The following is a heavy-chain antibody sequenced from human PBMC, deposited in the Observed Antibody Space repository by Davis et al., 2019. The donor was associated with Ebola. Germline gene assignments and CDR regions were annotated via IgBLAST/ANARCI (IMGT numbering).Heavy chain of an antibody. J-gene: IGHJ4*02. CDR1: GGSISSYY. V-gene: IGHV4-59*01. Sequence: SETLSLTCTVSGGSISSYYWSWIRQPAGKGLEWIGYMYHSGSTDSNPSLKSRVTIAVDTSKNHFSLKLSSVTAADTALYYCARDHSSGTSGNYFDYWGQGTLVTISS. CDR3: ARDHSSGTSGNYFDY. CDR2: MYHSGST. D-gene: IGHD6-19*01.